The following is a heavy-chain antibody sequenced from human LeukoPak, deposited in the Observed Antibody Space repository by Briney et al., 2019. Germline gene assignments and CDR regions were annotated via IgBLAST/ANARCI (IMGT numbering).Heavy chain of an antibody. Sequence: QSGGSLRLSCAASGFTVSSNYISWVRQAPGKGLEWVSVIYSGGTTYYADSVKGRFTISRDNAKNSLYLQMNSLRAEDTAVYYCARTHAHGASDTYATVDYWGQGTLVTVSS. CDR3: ARTHAHGASDTYATVDY. D-gene: IGHD4-17*01. J-gene: IGHJ4*02. V-gene: IGHV3-53*01. CDR2: IYSGGTT. CDR1: GFTVSSNY.